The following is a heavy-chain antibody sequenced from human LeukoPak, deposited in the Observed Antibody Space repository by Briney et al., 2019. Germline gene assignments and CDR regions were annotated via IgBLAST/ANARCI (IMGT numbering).Heavy chain of an antibody. CDR1: GFTFSSYG. V-gene: IGHV3-30*02. J-gene: IGHJ5*02. CDR2: IRYDGSNK. CDR3: ANPFPGIVPNWFDP. D-gene: IGHD2-2*01. Sequence: GGSLRLSCAASGFTFSSYGMHWVRQAPGKGLEWVAFIRYDGSNKYYADSVKGRFTISRDNSKNTLYPQMNSLRAEDTAVYYCANPFPGIVPNWFDPWGQGTLVTVSS.